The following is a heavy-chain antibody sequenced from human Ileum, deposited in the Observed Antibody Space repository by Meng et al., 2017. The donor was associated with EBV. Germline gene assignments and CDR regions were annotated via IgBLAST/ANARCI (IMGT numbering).Heavy chain of an antibody. J-gene: IGHJ5*02. Sequence: QGEVGESGGGLIKPGGSLRLSCAASGFTFSDYYMSWIRQAPGKGLEWVSYITSSGGIIYYADSVKGRFTISRDNAKKSLYLQMNSLRAEDTAVYYCASARGSWFDPWGQGTLVTVSS. CDR3: ASARGSWFDP. D-gene: IGHD1-26*01. V-gene: IGHV3-11*01. CDR1: GFTFSDYY. CDR2: ITSSGGII.